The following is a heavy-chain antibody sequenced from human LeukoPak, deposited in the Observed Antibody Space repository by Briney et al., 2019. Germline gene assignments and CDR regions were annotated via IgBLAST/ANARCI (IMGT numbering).Heavy chain of an antibody. J-gene: IGHJ4*02. CDR1: GFTFGKYW. D-gene: IGHD1-26*01. CDR2: IKLDGSEK. Sequence: AGGSLRLSCVASGFTFGKYWMSWVRQAPGKGLEWVANIKLDGSEKNYVDSVKGRFTISRDNAKSSLYLQMNSLRAEDTAVYYCARVPYSDNYHFDYWGQGTLVTVSS. V-gene: IGHV3-7*01. CDR3: ARVPYSDNYHFDY.